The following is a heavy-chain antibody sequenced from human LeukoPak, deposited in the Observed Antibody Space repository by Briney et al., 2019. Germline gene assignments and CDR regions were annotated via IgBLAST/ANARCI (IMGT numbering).Heavy chain of an antibody. CDR2: ISSSSSTI. J-gene: IGHJ4*02. CDR1: GFTFSSYS. V-gene: IGHV3-48*01. D-gene: IGHD2-2*01. CDR3: AREGYCTSSSCYGLPNFDY. Sequence: GGSLRLSCAASGFTFSSYSMNWVRQAPGKGLEWVSYISSSSSTIYYADPVKGRFTISRDNAKNSLYLQMNSLRAEDTAVYYCAREGYCTSSSCYGLPNFDYWGQGTLVTVSS.